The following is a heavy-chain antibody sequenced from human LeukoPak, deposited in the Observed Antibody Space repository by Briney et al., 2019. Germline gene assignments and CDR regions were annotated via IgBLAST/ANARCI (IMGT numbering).Heavy chain of an antibody. V-gene: IGHV1-69*06. CDR3: ASRGYSYGHQFDY. Sequence: SVKVSCKASGGTFSSYAISWVRQAPGQGLEWMGGIIPIFGTANYAQKFQGRVTITAAKSTSTAYMERSSLRSEDTAVYYCASRGYSYGHQFDYWGQGTLVTVSS. CDR1: GGTFSSYA. CDR2: IIPIFGTA. D-gene: IGHD5-18*01. J-gene: IGHJ4*02.